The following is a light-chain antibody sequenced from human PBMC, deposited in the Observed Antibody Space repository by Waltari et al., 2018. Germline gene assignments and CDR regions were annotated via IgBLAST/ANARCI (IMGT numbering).Light chain of an antibody. CDR3: QQYNSDSHS. V-gene: IGKV1-5*03. CDR1: QRISTW. CDR2: KAS. Sequence: DIQMTQSPSSLSASVGDQVTITCRASQRISTWFAWFQLKPGKAPKLLIYKASNLESGVPSRFSGSGSGTEFTLTISSLLPEDFATYYCQQYNSDSHSFGQGTRLEIK. J-gene: IGKJ2*01.